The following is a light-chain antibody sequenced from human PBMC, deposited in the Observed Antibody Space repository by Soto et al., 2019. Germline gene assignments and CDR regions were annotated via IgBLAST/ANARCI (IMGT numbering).Light chain of an antibody. V-gene: IGLV2-8*01. Sequence: QSALTQPPSASGSPGQSVAISCTGTSSDVGGXNYVSWYQQXXGXAPKLMIYEVNKRPSGVPDRFSGSKSGNTASLTVSGLQAEDEADYYCSSXXXSSXVFGTXTKVTVL. J-gene: IGLJ1*01. CDR3: SSXXXSSXV. CDR1: SSDVGGXNY. CDR2: EVN.